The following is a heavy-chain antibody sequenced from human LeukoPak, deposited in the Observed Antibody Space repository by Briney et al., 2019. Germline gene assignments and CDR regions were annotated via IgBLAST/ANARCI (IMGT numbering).Heavy chain of an antibody. CDR2: ISPDSNYK. CDR3: ARGAIVATRDFDY. Sequence: GGSLRLSCAASGFTFSTYSMNWLRLAPGKGLEWVSSISPDSNYKYYVDSVKGRFTISRDNAKNSLYLQMNSLRAEDTAVYYCARGAIVATRDFDYWGQGTLVTVSS. V-gene: IGHV3-21*01. CDR1: GFTFSTYS. D-gene: IGHD5-12*01. J-gene: IGHJ4*02.